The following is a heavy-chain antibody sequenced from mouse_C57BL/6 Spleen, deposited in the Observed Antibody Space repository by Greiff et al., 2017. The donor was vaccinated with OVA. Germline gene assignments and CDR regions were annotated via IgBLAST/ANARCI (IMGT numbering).Heavy chain of an antibody. CDR1: GYTFTSYW. J-gene: IGHJ3*01. CDR2: FDPANGNT. V-gene: IGHV14-3*01. Sequence: VQLQQPGAELVMPGASVTLSCKASGYTFTSYWMHWVKQRPEQGLEWIGRFDPANGNTKYAPKFQGKATITADTSSNTAYLQLSSLTSEDTAFYYCARDDGYYVPRFAYWGQGTLVTVSA. D-gene: IGHD2-3*01. CDR3: ARDDGYYVPRFAY.